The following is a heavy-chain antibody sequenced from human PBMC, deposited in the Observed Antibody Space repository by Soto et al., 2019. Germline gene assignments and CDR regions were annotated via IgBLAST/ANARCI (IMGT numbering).Heavy chain of an antibody. J-gene: IGHJ5*02. CDR3: ARDTNSLGP. D-gene: IGHD3-16*01. V-gene: IGHV4-38-2*02. CDR1: TYSISSGFF. CDR2: IFHTGDT. Sequence: PSETLSLTCSVSTYSISSGFFWGWIRQPPGKGLGWIGSIFHTGDTYYNPSLKSRITMSVATSKNQFSLKLTSLTAADTAVYYCARDTNSLGPWGQGTLVTVSS.